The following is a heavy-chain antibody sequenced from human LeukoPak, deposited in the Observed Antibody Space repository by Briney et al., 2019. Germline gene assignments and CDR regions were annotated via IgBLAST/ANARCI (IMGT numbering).Heavy chain of an antibody. CDR1: GGSISSRGYY. V-gene: IGHV4-61*02. D-gene: IGHD3-10*01. Sequence: PSETLSLTCAVSGGSISSRGYYWPWIRQSAGKGLEWIGRIYPSGSANYNPSFKSRVTISLDASKNQLSLKLSSVTAADTALYYCAREPAAGSGNYWGQGTLVTVSS. J-gene: IGHJ4*02. CDR2: IYPSGSA. CDR3: AREPAAGSGNY.